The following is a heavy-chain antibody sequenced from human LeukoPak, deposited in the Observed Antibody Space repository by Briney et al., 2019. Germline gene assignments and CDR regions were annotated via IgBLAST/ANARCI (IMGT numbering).Heavy chain of an antibody. Sequence: ASVEVSCKASGYTFTSYDINWVRQATGQGLEWMGWMNPNSGNTGYAQKFQGRVTMTRNTSISTAYMELSSLRSEDTAVYYCARWKHYYDSRRFDPWGQGTLVTVSS. CDR1: GYTFTSYD. V-gene: IGHV1-8*01. J-gene: IGHJ5*02. CDR3: ARWKHYYDSRRFDP. CDR2: MNPNSGNT. D-gene: IGHD3-22*01.